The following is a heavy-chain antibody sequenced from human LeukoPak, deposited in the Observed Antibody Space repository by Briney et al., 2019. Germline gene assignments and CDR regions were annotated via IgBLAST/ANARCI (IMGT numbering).Heavy chain of an antibody. Sequence: GGSLRLSCAASGFTFSSYAMSWVRQAPGKGLEWASAISGGVGSTYYADSVKGRFTISRDNSRDTLYLQMNSLRVDDTAVYYCAKSRAAAGTINWFDPWGQGTLVTVSS. J-gene: IGHJ5*02. CDR1: GFTFSSYA. CDR2: ISGGVGST. D-gene: IGHD6-13*01. CDR3: AKSRAAAGTINWFDP. V-gene: IGHV3-23*01.